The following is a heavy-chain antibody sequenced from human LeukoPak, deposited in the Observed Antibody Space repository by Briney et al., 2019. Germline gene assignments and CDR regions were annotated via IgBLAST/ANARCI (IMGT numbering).Heavy chain of an antibody. V-gene: IGHV3-23*01. J-gene: IGHJ5*02. Sequence: PGGSLRLSCAASGFTFSSYAMSWVPQAPGKGLEWVSAISGSASSTYYADSVKGRFTISRDNSKNTLHLQMNSLRADDTAVYYCAKGLIKSDPWGQGTLVTVSS. CDR1: GFTFSSYA. CDR2: ISGSASST. CDR3: AKGLIKSDP. D-gene: IGHD3-10*01.